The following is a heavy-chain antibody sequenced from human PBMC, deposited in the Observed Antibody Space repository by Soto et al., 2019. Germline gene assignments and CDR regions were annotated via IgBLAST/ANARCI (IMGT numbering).Heavy chain of an antibody. J-gene: IGHJ4*02. CDR3: ARDYCSGGSCYSGVFFFV. CDR1: GYSFTSYW. V-gene: IGHV5-51*01. D-gene: IGHD2-15*01. CDR2: IYPGDSDT. Sequence: PGESLKISCNGSGYSFTSYWIGWVRQMPGKGLEWMGIIYPGDSDTRYSPSFQGQVTISADKSISTAYLQWSSLKASDTAMYYCARDYCSGGSCYSGVFFFVWGQGTLVTVSS.